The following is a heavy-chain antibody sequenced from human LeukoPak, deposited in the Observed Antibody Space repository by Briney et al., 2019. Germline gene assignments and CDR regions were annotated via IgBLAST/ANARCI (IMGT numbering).Heavy chain of an antibody. Sequence: PSETLSLTCAVSGGSISSGGYSWSWIRQPPGKGLEWIGYIYHSGSTYYNPSLKSRVTISVDRSKNQFSLKLSSVTAADTAVYYCARVRRAVRGVITNWFDPWAQGTLVTVSS. CDR3: ARVRRAVRGVITNWFDP. J-gene: IGHJ5*02. CDR1: GGSISSGGYS. V-gene: IGHV4-30-2*01. CDR2: IYHSGST. D-gene: IGHD3-10*02.